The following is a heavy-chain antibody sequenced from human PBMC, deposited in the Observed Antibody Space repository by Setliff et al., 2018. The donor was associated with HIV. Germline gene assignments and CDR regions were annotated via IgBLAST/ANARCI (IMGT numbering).Heavy chain of an antibody. CDR2: IIPILGVA. Sequence: GASVKVPCKASRHTFNSHTVNWVRQAPGQGLDWMGRIIPILGVANYAQRFQGKVTSTADKSTSTAYMELTSLRFDDTAMYYCARGTTPLGWLDPWGQGTLVTVSS. CDR1: RHTFNSHT. CDR3: ARGTTPLGWLDP. J-gene: IGHJ5*02. D-gene: IGHD2-2*01. V-gene: IGHV1-69*02.